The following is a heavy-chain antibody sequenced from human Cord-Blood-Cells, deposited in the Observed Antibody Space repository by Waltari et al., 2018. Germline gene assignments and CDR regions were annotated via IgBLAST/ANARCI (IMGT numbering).Heavy chain of an antibody. CDR2: ISSSSSYI. CDR3: ARPGGYSGSYYWNY. V-gene: IGHV3-21*01. CDR1: GFTFSSYS. J-gene: IGHJ4*02. D-gene: IGHD1-26*01. Sequence: EVQLVESGGGLVKPGGSLRLSCAASGFTFSSYSMNWVRPAPGKGLEWVSSISSSSSYIYYADSVKGRFTISRDNAKNSLYLQMNSLRAEDTAVYYCARPGGYSGSYYWNYWGQGTLVTVSS.